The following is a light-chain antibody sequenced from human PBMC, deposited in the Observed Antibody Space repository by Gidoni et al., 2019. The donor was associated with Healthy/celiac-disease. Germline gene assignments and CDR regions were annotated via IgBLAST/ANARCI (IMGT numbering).Light chain of an antibody. CDR3: QQYGSSSGVT. J-gene: IGKJ3*01. CDR2: GAS. CDR1: QSVSSSY. V-gene: IGKV3-20*01. Sequence: EIVLTQSPGTLSLSPGERATLSCRASQSVSSSYLAWYQQKPGQAPRLLIYGASSRATGIPDRFSGSGSGTDFTLTISRLEPEDFAVYYCQQYGSSSGVTFXPXTKVDIK.